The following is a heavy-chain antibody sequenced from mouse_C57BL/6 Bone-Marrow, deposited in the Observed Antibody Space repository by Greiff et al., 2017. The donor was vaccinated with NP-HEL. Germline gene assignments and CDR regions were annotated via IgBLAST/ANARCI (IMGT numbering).Heavy chain of an antibody. J-gene: IGHJ3*01. Sequence: QVQLKESGPGLVQPSQSLSITCTVSGFSLTSYGVHWVRQPPGKGLEWLGVIWSGGSTDYNAAFISRLSISKDNSKSQVFFKMNSLQADDTAIYYCAIPPPLYDGYLGGWFAYWGQGTLVTVSA. CDR1: GFSLTSYG. CDR3: AIPPPLYDGYLGGWFAY. V-gene: IGHV2-4*01. CDR2: IWSGGST. D-gene: IGHD2-3*01.